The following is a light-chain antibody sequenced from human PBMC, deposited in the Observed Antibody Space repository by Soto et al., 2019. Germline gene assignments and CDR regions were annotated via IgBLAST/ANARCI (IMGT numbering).Light chain of an antibody. V-gene: IGKV3-20*01. J-gene: IGKJ1*01. CDR1: QSVSSSY. CDR2: GAS. CDR3: QQYGSLSWT. Sequence: EIVLTHSPGTLSLSPGERATLSCSASQSVSSSYLAWYQQKPGQAPRLLIYGASSRATGIPDRFSGSGSGTDFTLTISRLEPEDFAVYYCQQYGSLSWTFGQGTKVDIK.